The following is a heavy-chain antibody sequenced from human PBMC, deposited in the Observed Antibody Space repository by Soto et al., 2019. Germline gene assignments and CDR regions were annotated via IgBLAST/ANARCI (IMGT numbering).Heavy chain of an antibody. Sequence: QVQLVQSGAEVKKPGSSVKVSCKASGGTFSSYAISWVRQAPGQGLEWMGGIIPIFGTANYAQKFQGRVTSTADESTSTAYMELSSLRSEDTAVYYCARDWKYCGGDCYFNWFDPWGQGTLVTVSS. CDR3: ARDWKYCGGDCYFNWFDP. CDR1: GGTFSSYA. J-gene: IGHJ5*02. D-gene: IGHD2-21*02. V-gene: IGHV1-69*12. CDR2: IIPIFGTA.